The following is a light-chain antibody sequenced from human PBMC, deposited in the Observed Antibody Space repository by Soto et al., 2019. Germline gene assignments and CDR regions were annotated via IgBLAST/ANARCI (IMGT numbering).Light chain of an antibody. Sequence: EIVLTQSPGTLSLSPGERATLSCRASQSVSNNYLAWYQQKPGQAPRLLIFGASSRATDIPDRFSGRGSGTDFTLTVTSLEPEDFAVYYCQQYGGSPQTFGQGTKLEIK. CDR3: QQYGGSPQT. CDR1: QSVSNNY. CDR2: GAS. J-gene: IGKJ1*01. V-gene: IGKV3-20*01.